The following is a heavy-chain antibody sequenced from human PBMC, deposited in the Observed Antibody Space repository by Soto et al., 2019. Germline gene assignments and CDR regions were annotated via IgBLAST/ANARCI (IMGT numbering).Heavy chain of an antibody. CDR3: ARDKSSTRGILWYYGMDV. D-gene: IGHD3-10*01. CDR1: GFTFSSSA. Sequence: ESGGGVVQPGRSLRLSCAASGFTFSSSAMHWVRQAPGKGLEWVAVISYDGSNKYYADSVKGRFTISRDNSKNTLYLQMNSLRAEDTAVYYCARDKSSTRGILWYYGMDVWGQGTTVTVSS. V-gene: IGHV3-30-3*01. J-gene: IGHJ6*02. CDR2: ISYDGSNK.